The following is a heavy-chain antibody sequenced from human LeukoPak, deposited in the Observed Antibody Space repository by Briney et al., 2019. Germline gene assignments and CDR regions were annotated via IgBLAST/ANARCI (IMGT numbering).Heavy chain of an antibody. Sequence: SETLSLTCTVSGGSISSGDYYWSWIRQPPGKGLEWIGYIYYSGSTYYNPSLKSRVTISVDTSKNQFSLKLSSVTAADTAVYYCARETPVAGSTSDYWGQGTLVTVSS. J-gene: IGHJ4*02. CDR1: GGSISSGDYY. CDR2: IYYSGST. V-gene: IGHV4-30-4*08. D-gene: IGHD2-2*01. CDR3: ARETPVAGSTSDY.